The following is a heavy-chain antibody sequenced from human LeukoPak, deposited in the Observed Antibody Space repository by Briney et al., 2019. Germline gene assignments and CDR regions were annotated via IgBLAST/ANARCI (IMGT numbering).Heavy chain of an antibody. Sequence: ASVKVSCKASGYTFTSYDINWVRQATGQGLEWMGWMNPNSGNTGYAQKFQGRVTMTRNTSISTAYMELSSLRSEDTAVYYCAASWGSLSRHDYWGQGTLVTVSS. J-gene: IGHJ4*02. CDR1: GYTFTSYD. CDR3: AASWGSLSRHDY. D-gene: IGHD7-27*01. CDR2: MNPNSGNT. V-gene: IGHV1-8*01.